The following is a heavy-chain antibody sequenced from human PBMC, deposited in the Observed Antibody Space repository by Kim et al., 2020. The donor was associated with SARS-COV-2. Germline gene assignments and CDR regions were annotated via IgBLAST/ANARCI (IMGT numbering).Heavy chain of an antibody. CDR1: GGSISSYY. D-gene: IGHD6-13*01. J-gene: IGHJ1*01. CDR2: IYYSGST. Sequence: SETLSLTCTVSGGSISSYYWSWIRQPPGKGLEWIGYIYYSGSTNYNPSLKSRVTISVDTSKNQFSLKLSSVTAADTAVYYCARGDSSSWYRDFQHWGQGTLVTVSS. V-gene: IGHV4-59*01. CDR3: ARGDSSSWYRDFQH.